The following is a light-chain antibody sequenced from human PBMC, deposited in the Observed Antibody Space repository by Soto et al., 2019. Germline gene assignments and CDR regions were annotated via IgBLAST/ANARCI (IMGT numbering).Light chain of an antibody. CDR2: ANT. CDR3: QSYDDSLGGHVI. J-gene: IGLJ2*01. CDR1: SSYIGAGYD. Sequence: QAVVTQPPSVSGAPGLRVTISCTGSSSYIGAGYDVHWYQQLPGTAPKLLIYANTNRPSGVPDRFSGSKSGTSASLAITGLQAEDEADYYCQSYDDSLGGHVIFGGGTKLTVL. V-gene: IGLV1-40*01.